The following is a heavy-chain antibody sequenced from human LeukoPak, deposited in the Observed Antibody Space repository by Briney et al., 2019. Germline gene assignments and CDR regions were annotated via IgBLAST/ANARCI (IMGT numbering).Heavy chain of an antibody. Sequence: SETLSLTCTVSGGSISSYYWNWIRQPPGKGLEWIGYIYYSGITNYNPSLKSRVTLSVDTSRNQFSLKLTSVTAADTAVYYCARSEINDYSKYWGQGILVIVSS. CDR2: IYYSGIT. CDR1: GGSISSYY. CDR3: ARSEINDYSKY. J-gene: IGHJ4*02. V-gene: IGHV4-59*08. D-gene: IGHD4-11*01.